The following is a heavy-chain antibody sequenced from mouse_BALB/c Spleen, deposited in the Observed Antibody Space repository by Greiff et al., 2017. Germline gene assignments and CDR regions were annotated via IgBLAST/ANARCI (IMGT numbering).Heavy chain of an antibody. Sequence: EVQLQQSGTVLARPGASVKMSCKASGYTFTSYWMHWVKQRPGQGLEWIGAIYPGNSDTSYNQKFKGKAKLTAVTSTSTAYMELSSLTNEDSAVYYCTYGNYPAWFAYWGQGTLVTVSA. CDR2: IYPGNSDT. J-gene: IGHJ3*01. V-gene: IGHV1-5*01. CDR1: GYTFTSYW. CDR3: TYGNYPAWFAY. D-gene: IGHD2-10*02.